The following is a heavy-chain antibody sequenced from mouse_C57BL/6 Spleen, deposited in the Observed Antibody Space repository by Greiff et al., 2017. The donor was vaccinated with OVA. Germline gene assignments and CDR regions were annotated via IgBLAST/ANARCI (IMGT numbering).Heavy chain of an antibody. Sequence: DVMLVESGGGLVKPGGSLKLSCAASGFTFSSYAMSWVRQTPEKRLEWVATISDGGSYTYYPDNVKGRFTISRDNAKNNLYLQMSHLKSEDTAMYYCAREATGGFDYWGQGTTLTVSS. V-gene: IGHV5-4*01. J-gene: IGHJ2*01. CDR2: ISDGGSYT. CDR3: AREATGGFDY. CDR1: GFTFSSYA.